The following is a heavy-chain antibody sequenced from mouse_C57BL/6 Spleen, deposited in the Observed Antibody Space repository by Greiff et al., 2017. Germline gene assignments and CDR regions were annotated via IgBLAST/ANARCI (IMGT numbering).Heavy chain of an antibody. Sequence: QVQLQQPGAELVKPGASVKMSCKASGYTFTSYWITWVKQRPGQGLEWIGDIYPGSGSTNYNEKFKSKATLTVDTSSSTAYMQLSSLTSEDSAVYYCARRGLYDGYFDDWGQGTTLTVSS. CDR3: ARRGLYDGYFDD. CDR2: IYPGSGST. V-gene: IGHV1-55*01. CDR1: GYTFTSYW. J-gene: IGHJ2*01. D-gene: IGHD2-3*01.